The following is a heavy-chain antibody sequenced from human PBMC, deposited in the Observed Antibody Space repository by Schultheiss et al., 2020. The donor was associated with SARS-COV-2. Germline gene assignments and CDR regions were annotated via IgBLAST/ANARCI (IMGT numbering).Heavy chain of an antibody. J-gene: IGHJ5*02. D-gene: IGHD1-26*01. CDR3: AGGSYYRGFDP. CDR1: GFTFSSYW. CDR2: INSDGSST. Sequence: GGSLRLSCAASGFTFSSYWMHWVRQVPGKGLVWVSRINSDGSSTSYADSVKGRFTISRDNAENTLYLQMNSLRAEDTAVYYCAGGSYYRGFDPWGQGTLVTVSS. V-gene: IGHV3-74*01.